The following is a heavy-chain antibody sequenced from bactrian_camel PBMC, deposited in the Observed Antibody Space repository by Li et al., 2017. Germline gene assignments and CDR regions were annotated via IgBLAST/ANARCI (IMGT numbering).Heavy chain of an antibody. CDR3: AASPAGYCYFWRVMGYNF. Sequence: HVQLVESGGNSVQAGGSLRLSCAASLASGYLYSRSCMAWFRQAPGKEREGVATIPRYGSTSYADSVEGRFTISKDNAKNTLDLQMNSLELEDTAMYCCAASPAGYCYFWRVMGYNFWGQ. CDR2: IPRYGST. J-gene: IGHJ4*01. CDR1: LASGYLYSRSC. V-gene: IGHV3S53*01. D-gene: IGHD2*01.